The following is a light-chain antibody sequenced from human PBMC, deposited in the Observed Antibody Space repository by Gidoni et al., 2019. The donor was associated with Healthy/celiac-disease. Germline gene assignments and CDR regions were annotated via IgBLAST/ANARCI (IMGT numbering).Light chain of an antibody. Sequence: QSALTQPASVSGSPGQSITISCTGTSSDVGGYNYVSWYQQHPGKAPKVMIYDVSNRPPGVSNRFSGSKSGNTASLTISGLQAEDEADYYCSSYTSSSTLDYVFGTGTKVTVL. CDR2: DVS. CDR1: SSDVGGYNY. CDR3: SSYTSSSTLDYV. J-gene: IGLJ1*01. V-gene: IGLV2-14*01.